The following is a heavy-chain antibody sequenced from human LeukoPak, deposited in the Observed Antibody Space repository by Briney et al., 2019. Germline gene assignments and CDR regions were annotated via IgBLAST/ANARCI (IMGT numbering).Heavy chain of an antibody. CDR3: AREPAANWFDP. J-gene: IGHJ5*02. CDR2: INPSGGST. CDR1: GYTFTSYY. Sequence: ASVKVSCKASGYTFTSYYMHWVRQAPGQGLEWMGIINPSGGSTSYAQKFQGRVTMTRDTSTSTAYMELSSLRSEDTAVYYCAREPAANWFDPWGQGTLVTVSS. V-gene: IGHV1-46*01. D-gene: IGHD2-2*01.